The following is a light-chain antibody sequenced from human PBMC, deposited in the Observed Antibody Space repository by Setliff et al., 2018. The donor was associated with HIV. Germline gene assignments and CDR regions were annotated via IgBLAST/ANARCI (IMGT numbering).Light chain of an antibody. Sequence: QSVLTQPRSVSGSPGQSITISCTGSSSDVGSYNYVSWYQQHPGKAPKLMISDVSKRPSGVSNRFSGSKSGNTASLTISGLQAEDEADYYCSSYTSSSPPYVFGTGTKVTV. J-gene: IGLJ1*01. V-gene: IGLV2-14*03. CDR3: SSYTSSSPPYV. CDR1: SSDVGSYNY. CDR2: DVS.